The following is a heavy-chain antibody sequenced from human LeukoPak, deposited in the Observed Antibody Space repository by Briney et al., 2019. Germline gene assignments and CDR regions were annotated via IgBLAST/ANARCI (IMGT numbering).Heavy chain of an antibody. CDR2: IYSCGST. CDR1: GFTVSSNY. J-gene: IGHJ3*02. CDR3: VRSAPLTLYSYGYVGAFDI. D-gene: IGHD5-18*01. V-gene: IGHV3-66*01. Sequence: PGGSLRLSCAASGFTVSSNYMSWVRQAPGKGLEWVSVIYSCGSTYYADSVKGRFTISRDNSKNTLYLQMNSLRAEDTAVYYCVRSAPLTLYSYGYVGAFDIWGQGTVVTVSS.